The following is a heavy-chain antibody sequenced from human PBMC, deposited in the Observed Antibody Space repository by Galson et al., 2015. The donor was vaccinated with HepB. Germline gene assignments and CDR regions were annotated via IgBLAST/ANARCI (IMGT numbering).Heavy chain of an antibody. CDR1: GGTFSNYA. CDR2: IIPIFGTA. CDR3: ARDTLRGNSFDP. D-gene: IGHD3-10*01. J-gene: IGHJ5*02. Sequence: SVKVSCKASGGTFSNYAISWVRQAPGQGLEWMGGIIPIFGTANYAQKFQGRVTITRDTSANIVYVELSSLRSEDTAVYYCARDTLRGNSFDPWGQGTLVTVSS. V-gene: IGHV1-69*05.